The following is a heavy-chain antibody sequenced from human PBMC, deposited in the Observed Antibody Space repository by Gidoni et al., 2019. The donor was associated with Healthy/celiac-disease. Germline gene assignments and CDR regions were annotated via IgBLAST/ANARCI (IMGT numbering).Heavy chain of an antibody. V-gene: IGHV4-59*08. CDR3: ARQRGVDYYGMDV. D-gene: IGHD5-12*01. CDR2: IYYSGST. CDR1: GGSISSYY. Sequence: QVQLQESGPGLVKPSETLSLTCTVSGGSISSYYWSWIRQPPGKGLEWIGYIYYSGSTNYNPSLKSRVTISVDTSKNQFSLKLSSVTAADTAVYYCARQRGVDYYGMDVWGQGTTVTVSS. J-gene: IGHJ6*02.